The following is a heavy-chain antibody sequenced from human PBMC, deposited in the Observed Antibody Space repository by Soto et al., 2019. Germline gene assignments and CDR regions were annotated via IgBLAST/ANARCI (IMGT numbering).Heavy chain of an antibody. CDR1: GGTFSSYA. CDR2: IIPIFGTA. CDR3: AEGYCSGGSCYSLFDY. D-gene: IGHD2-15*01. V-gene: IGHV1-69*01. J-gene: IGHJ4*02. Sequence: QVQLVQSGAEVKKPGSSVKVSCKASGGTFSSYAFSWVRQAPGQGLEWMGGIIPIFGTANYAQKFQGRVTSTAVEATSTAYMELSSLRSEDTAVSYCAEGYCSGGSCYSLFDYWGQGTLVTVSS.